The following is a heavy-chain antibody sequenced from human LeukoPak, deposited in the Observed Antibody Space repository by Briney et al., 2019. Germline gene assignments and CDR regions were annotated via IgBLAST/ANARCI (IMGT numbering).Heavy chain of an antibody. J-gene: IGHJ4*02. Sequence: WVRQPPGKGLEWIGSIYYSGSTYYNPSLKSRVTISVDTSKNQFSLKLSSVTAADTAVYYCARHVASSSWSFDYWGQGTLVTVSS. V-gene: IGHV4-39*01. D-gene: IGHD6-13*01. CDR2: IYYSGST. CDR3: ARHVASSSWSFDY.